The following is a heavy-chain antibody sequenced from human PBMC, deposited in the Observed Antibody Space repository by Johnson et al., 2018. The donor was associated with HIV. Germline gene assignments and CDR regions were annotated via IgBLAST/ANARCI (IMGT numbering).Heavy chain of an antibody. CDR1: RFTFDDYA. D-gene: IGHD2-8*01. J-gene: IGHJ3*02. V-gene: IGHV3-43D*03. CDR2: INWDGDST. CDR3: AKEIASGDTNGGTLDI. Sequence: QLVESGGVVVHPGGSLRLSCETSRFTFDDYAMHWVRQAPGKGLEWVSLINWDGDSTYYADSVKGRFTISRDNSNNSLYLQMSRLRPADTGLYYCAKEIASGDTNGGTLDIGGQGTMVTVSS.